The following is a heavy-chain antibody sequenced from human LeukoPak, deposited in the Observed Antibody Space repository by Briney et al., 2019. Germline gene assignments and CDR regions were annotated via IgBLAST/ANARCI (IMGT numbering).Heavy chain of an antibody. Sequence: ASVKVSCKASGYSFTNYAMNWVRQAPGQGLEWMGWINPNTGDTHYAQKILGRVTMTRDTSVSTAYMELSRLTSDDTAVYYCARVTNYYYMDVWGKGTTVTVS. CDR2: INPNTGDT. D-gene: IGHD1-14*01. J-gene: IGHJ6*03. CDR1: GYSFTNYA. V-gene: IGHV1-2*02. CDR3: ARVTNYYYMDV.